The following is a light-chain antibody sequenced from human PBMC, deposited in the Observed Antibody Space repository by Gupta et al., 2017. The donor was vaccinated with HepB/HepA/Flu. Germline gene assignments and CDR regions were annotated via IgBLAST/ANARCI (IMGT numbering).Light chain of an antibody. Sequence: EIVLTQSPATLSLSPGERATLSCRASQSISSYLAWYQQKPGQAPRLLIYEASNRATGIPARFSGSGCGTDLTLTISSREPEDFAVYYCQQRSNWPPWTFGQGTKVEIK. J-gene: IGKJ1*01. CDR2: EAS. V-gene: IGKV3-11*01. CDR3: QQRSNWPPWT. CDR1: QSISSY.